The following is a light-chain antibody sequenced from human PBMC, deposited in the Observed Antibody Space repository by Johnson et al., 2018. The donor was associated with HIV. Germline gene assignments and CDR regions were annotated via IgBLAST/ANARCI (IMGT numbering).Light chain of an antibody. V-gene: IGLV1-51*02. CDR3: GTWDSSLSASYV. CDR1: SSNIGNNY. J-gene: IGLJ1*01. Sequence: QSLLTQPPSVSAAPGQKVTISCSGSSSNIGNNYFSWYQQVPGTAPKLLIYENNKRPSWIPDRFSGSTSGTSATLGITGLQTGDEADYYCGTWDSSLSASYVFGTGTKVTVL. CDR2: ENN.